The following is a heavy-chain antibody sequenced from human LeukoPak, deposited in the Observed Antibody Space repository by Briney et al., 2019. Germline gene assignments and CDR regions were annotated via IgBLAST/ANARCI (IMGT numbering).Heavy chain of an antibody. CDR2: INHSGST. Sequence: SSETLSLTCAVYGGSFSDNYWSWIRQPQGKGLEWIGEINHSGSTNYNPSLKSRVTISVDTSKNQFSLKLSSVTAADTAVYYCARGPVLDYDSGGYYYFDYWGQGTLVTVSS. CDR3: ARGPVLDYDSGGYYYFDY. CDR1: GGSFSDNY. V-gene: IGHV4-34*01. J-gene: IGHJ4*02. D-gene: IGHD3-22*01.